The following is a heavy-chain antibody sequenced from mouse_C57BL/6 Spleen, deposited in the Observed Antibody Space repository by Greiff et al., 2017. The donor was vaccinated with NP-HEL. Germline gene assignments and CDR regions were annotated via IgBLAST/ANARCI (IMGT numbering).Heavy chain of an antibody. Sequence: VQLVESGAELVRPGPSVKVSCKASGYAFTNYLIEWVKQRPGQGLEWIGVINPGSGGTNYNEKFKGKATLTADKSSSTAYMQLSSLTSEDSAVYFCAIFYDGYYDYWGQGTTLTVSS. V-gene: IGHV1-54*01. CDR1: GYAFTNYL. CDR3: AIFYDGYYDY. J-gene: IGHJ2*01. CDR2: INPGSGGT. D-gene: IGHD2-3*01.